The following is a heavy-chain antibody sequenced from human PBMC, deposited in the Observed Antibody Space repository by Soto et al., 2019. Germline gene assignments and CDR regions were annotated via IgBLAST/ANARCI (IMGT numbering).Heavy chain of an antibody. V-gene: IGHV3-7*01. CDR2: IKPDGSEK. CDR3: AREDNNTFGI. Sequence: EVQLVESGGGFVQPGGSLRLSCAASGFTFSSYWMSWVRQAPGKGLEWVANIKPDGSEKSYVDSVQGRLTSSRDNARNSLYLQMNMLRAGDTAGYYCAREDNNTFGIWGQGTVVTGSS. CDR1: GFTFSSYW. D-gene: IGHD2-15*01. J-gene: IGHJ3*02.